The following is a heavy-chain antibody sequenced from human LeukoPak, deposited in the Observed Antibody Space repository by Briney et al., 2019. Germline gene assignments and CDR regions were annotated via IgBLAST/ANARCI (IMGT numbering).Heavy chain of an antibody. J-gene: IGHJ4*02. V-gene: IGHV1-2*02. CDR3: ARGGYYDSSGFDN. CDR1: GYTFTSYA. D-gene: IGHD3-22*01. CDR2: INPNSGGT. Sequence: ASVKVSCKASGYTFTSYAMHWVRQAPGQGLEWMGCINPNSGGTKYGQKFQGRVTMTRDTSISTAHMELTGLGSDDTAVYYCARGGYYDSSGFDNWGQGTLVTVSS.